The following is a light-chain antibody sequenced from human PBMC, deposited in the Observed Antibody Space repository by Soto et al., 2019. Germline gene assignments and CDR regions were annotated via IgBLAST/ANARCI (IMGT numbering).Light chain of an antibody. V-gene: IGLV2-14*01. CDR1: SSDVGGYKF. CDR2: DVS. J-gene: IGLJ3*02. CDR3: NSYTSSSTWV. Sequence: QSALTQPASVSGSHGQSITISCTGTSSDVGGYKFVSWYQQHPGKVPKLLIYDVSNRPSGVSNRFSGSKSGNTASLTISGLQAEDEAEYYCNSYTSSSTWVFGGGTKLTVL.